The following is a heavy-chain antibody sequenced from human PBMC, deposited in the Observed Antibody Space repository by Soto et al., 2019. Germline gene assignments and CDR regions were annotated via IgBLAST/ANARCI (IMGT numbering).Heavy chain of an antibody. CDR1: GFTFDSYA. J-gene: IGHJ4*02. Sequence: GGSLRLSCAASGFTFDSYAIHWARQAPGKGLDWVALTSSGGARQYYADSVKGRFAISRDRSMNTVYLQMNSLRPEDTAVYYCARRGIAVAYTGPGQDYFDNWGQGVLVTVSS. V-gene: IGHV3-30*09. D-gene: IGHD2-2*02. CDR2: TSSGGARQ. CDR3: ARRGIAVAYTGPGQDYFDN.